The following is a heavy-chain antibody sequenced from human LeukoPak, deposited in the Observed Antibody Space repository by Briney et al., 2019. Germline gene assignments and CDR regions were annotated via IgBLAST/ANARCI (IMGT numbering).Heavy chain of an antibody. V-gene: IGHV3-30*18. CDR2: ISYDGSNK. D-gene: IGHD3-22*01. J-gene: IGHJ4*02. CDR3: AKAGAIYDSSGYYDWGAGYFDY. CDR1: GFTFSSYG. Sequence: GGSLRLSCAASGFTFSSYGMHWVRQAPGKGLEWVAVISYDGSNKYYADSVKGRFTISRDNSKNTLYLQMNSLRAEDTAVYYCAKAGAIYDSSGYYDWGAGYFDYWGQGTLVTVSS.